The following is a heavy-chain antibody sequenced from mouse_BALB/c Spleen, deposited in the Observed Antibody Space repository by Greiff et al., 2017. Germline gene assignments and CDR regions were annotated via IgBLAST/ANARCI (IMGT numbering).Heavy chain of an antibody. Sequence: EVMLVESGGGLVKPGGSLKLSCAASGFTFSSYAMSWVRQTPEKRLEWVASISSGGSTYYPDSVKGRFTISRDNARNILYLQMSSLRSEDTAMYYCARVGYYGYQAAMDYWGQGTSVTVSS. V-gene: IGHV5-6-5*01. J-gene: IGHJ4*01. CDR2: ISSGGST. CDR1: GFTFSSYA. D-gene: IGHD1-2*01. CDR3: ARVGYYGYQAAMDY.